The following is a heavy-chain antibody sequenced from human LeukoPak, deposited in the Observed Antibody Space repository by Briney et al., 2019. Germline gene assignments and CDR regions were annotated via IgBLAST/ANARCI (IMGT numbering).Heavy chain of an antibody. D-gene: IGHD3-16*01. J-gene: IGHJ1*01. V-gene: IGHV3-64*04. CDR2: ISSNGGST. CDR1: GFTFSSYA. CDR3: AFGPTWTGLFQH. Sequence: GGSLRLSCSASGFTFSSYAMHWVRQAPGKGLEYVSAISSNGGSTYYADSVKGRFTISRDNSKNTVYLQMNSLRDEDTAVYYCAFGPTWTGLFQHWGPGTLVTVSS.